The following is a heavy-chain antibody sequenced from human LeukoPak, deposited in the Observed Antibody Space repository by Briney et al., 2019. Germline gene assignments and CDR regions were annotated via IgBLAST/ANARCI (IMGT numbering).Heavy chain of an antibody. V-gene: IGHV3-53*04. D-gene: IGHD3-10*01. CDR2: IYSGGST. Sequence: PGGSLRRSCAASGFTVSSNYMSWVRQAPGKGLEWVSVIYSGGSTYYADSVKGRFTISRHNSKNTLYLQMNSLRAEDTAVYYCARGPGLTIVRGATNYFDYWGQGTLVTVSS. CDR3: ARGPGLTIVRGATNYFDY. J-gene: IGHJ4*02. CDR1: GFTVSSNY.